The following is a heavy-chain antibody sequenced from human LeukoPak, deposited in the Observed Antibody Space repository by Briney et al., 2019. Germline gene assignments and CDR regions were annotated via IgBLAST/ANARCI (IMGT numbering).Heavy chain of an antibody. CDR1: GYTFTSYD. J-gene: IGHJ4*02. CDR2: INPNSGGT. CDR3: ATSGPYNAGRGDF. Sequence: ASVKVSCKASGYTFTSYDINWVRQAPGQGLEWMGWINPNSGGTNYAQKFQGRVTMTRDTSISTAYMELSSLKSEDTAVYYCATSGPYNAGRGDFWGQGTLVTVSS. D-gene: IGHD1-14*01. V-gene: IGHV1-2*02.